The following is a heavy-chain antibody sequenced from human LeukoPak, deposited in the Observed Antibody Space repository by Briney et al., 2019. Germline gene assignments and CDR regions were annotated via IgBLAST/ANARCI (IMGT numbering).Heavy chain of an antibody. CDR3: ARTGAERYGDSNDY. D-gene: IGHD4-17*01. CDR1: SGSISNSNYY. Sequence: PSQTLSLTCTVSSGSISNSNYYWSWIRQPPGKGLEWIGYIWHSGSTYYNPSLKSRVTISVDTSKNQFSLKLSSVTAADTAVYYCARTGAERYGDSNDYWGQGTLVTVSS. V-gene: IGHV4-30-4*08. J-gene: IGHJ4*02. CDR2: IWHSGST.